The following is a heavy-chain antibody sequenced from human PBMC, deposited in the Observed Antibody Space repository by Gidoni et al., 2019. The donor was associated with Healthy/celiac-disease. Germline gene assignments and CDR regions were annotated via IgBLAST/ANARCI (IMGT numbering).Heavy chain of an antibody. CDR2: INHSGST. CDR3: ARLGDSSGYYLNAFDI. CDR1: GGSFSGYY. Sequence: QVQLQQWGAGLLKPSETLSLTCAAYGGSFSGYYWSWIRQPPGKGLEWIGEINHSGSTNYNPSLKSRVTISVDTSKNQFSLKLSSVTAADTAVYYCARLGDSSGYYLNAFDIWGQGTMVTVSS. J-gene: IGHJ3*02. V-gene: IGHV4-34*01. D-gene: IGHD3-22*01.